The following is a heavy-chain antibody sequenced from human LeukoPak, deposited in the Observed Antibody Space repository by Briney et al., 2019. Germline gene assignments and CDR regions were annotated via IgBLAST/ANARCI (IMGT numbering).Heavy chain of an antibody. D-gene: IGHD2-2*01. Sequence: PGGSLRLSCAASGFTFSSYGMHWVRQAPGKGLEWVAFIRYDGSNKYYADSVKGRFTISRDNSKNTLYLQMNSLRAEDTAVYYCAKGGRGIVVVPPLLYYWGQGTLVTVSS. J-gene: IGHJ4*02. V-gene: IGHV3-30*02. CDR1: GFTFSSYG. CDR3: AKGGRGIVVVPPLLYY. CDR2: IRYDGSNK.